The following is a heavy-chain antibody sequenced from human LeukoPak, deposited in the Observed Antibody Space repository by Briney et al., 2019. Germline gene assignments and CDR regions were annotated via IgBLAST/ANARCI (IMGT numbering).Heavy chain of an antibody. CDR1: GFTFDDYA. Sequence: GGSLRLSCAASGFTFDDYAMHWVRQAPGKGLEWVSGISWSSGSIGYADSVKGRFIISRDNAKKSVYLQVNSLRAEDTSVYFCAHRAFVYYIVVMIAIQRGLDPWGQGTLVTVSS. V-gene: IGHV3-9*01. J-gene: IGHJ5*02. D-gene: IGHD2-21*01. CDR2: ISWSSGSI. CDR3: AHRAFVYYIVVMIAIQRGLDP.